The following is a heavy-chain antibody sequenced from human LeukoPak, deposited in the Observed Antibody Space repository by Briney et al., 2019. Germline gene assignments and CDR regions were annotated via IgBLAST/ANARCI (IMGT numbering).Heavy chain of an antibody. CDR3: ARAVAARRSNYYYYYMDV. CDR1: GGSFSGYY. J-gene: IGHJ6*03. Sequence: SETLSLTCAVYGGSFSGYYWSWIRQPPGKGLEWIGEINHSGSTNYNPSLKSRVTISVDTSKNQFSLKLSSVTAADTAVYYCARAVAARRSNYYYYYMDVWGKGTTVTVSS. V-gene: IGHV4-34*01. D-gene: IGHD6-6*01. CDR2: INHSGST.